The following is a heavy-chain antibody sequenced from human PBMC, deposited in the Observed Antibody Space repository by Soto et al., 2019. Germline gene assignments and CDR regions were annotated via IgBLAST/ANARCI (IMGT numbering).Heavy chain of an antibody. CDR1: GYTFTGYY. J-gene: IGHJ4*02. Sequence: GASVKVSCKASGYTFTGYYMHWVRQAPGQGLEWMGWINPNSGGTNYAQKFQGRVTITRDTSASTAYMELSSLRAEDTAVYYCARDRPGPQHYFDYWGLGNMVTVSS. CDR3: ARDRPGPQHYFDY. V-gene: IGHV1-2*02. CDR2: INPNSGGT. D-gene: IGHD6-6*01.